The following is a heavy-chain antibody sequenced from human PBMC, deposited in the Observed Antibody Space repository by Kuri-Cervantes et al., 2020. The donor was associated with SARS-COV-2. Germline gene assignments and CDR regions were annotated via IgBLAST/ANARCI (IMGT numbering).Heavy chain of an antibody. CDR1: GYTFTGYY. Sequence: ASVKVSCKASGYTFTGYYMHWVRQAPGQGLEWMGIINPSGSGTRYPQRFQGRVSMTRGTSTSTVYMELCSLTSEDTAVYYCVVGFFSSRKWDYWGQGTLVTVSS. CDR3: VVGFFSSRKWDY. CDR2: INPSGSGT. J-gene: IGHJ4*02. D-gene: IGHD2-15*01. V-gene: IGHV1-46*01.